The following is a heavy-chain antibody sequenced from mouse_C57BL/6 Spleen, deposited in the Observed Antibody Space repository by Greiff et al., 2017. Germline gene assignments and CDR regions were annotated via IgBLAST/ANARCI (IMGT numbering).Heavy chain of an antibody. CDR2: ISYDGSN. V-gene: IGHV3-6*01. D-gene: IGHD2-2*01. CDR1: GYSITSGYY. Sequence: EVQLQESGPGLVKPSQSLSLTCSVTGYSITSGYYWNWIRQFPGNKLEWMGYISYDGSNNYNPSLKNRISITRDTSKNQFFLKLNSVTTEDTATYYCAREGGLYGYDDGRGYAMDYWGQGTSVTVSS. J-gene: IGHJ4*01. CDR3: AREGGLYGYDDGRGYAMDY.